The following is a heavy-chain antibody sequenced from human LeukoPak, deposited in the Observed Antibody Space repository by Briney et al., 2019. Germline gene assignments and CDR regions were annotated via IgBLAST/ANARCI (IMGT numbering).Heavy chain of an antibody. D-gene: IGHD1-1*01. CDR3: ARGGSRHPSPEDY. CDR2: IKQDGSEK. CDR1: GFTFSSFW. J-gene: IGHJ4*02. Sequence: PGGSLRLSCAASGFTFSSFWMSWVRQAPGKGLAWVANIKQDGSEKYFVDSVKGRFTISRDNAKNSLYLQMCSLRAEDTAVYYCARGGSRHPSPEDYWGRGTLVTVSS. V-gene: IGHV3-7*03.